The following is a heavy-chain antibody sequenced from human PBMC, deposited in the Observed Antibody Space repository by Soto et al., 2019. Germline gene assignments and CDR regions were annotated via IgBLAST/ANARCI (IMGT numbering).Heavy chain of an antibody. CDR1: GGSISSYY. J-gene: IGHJ5*02. Sequence: SETLSFTCTVSGGSISSYYWSWIRQPPGKGLEWIGYIYYSGSTNYNPSLKSRVTISVDTSKNQFSLKLSSVTAADTAVYYCARGGDIVVVPAAIGNWFDPWGQGTLVTVSS. V-gene: IGHV4-59*01. D-gene: IGHD2-2*01. CDR3: ARGGDIVVVPAAIGNWFDP. CDR2: IYYSGST.